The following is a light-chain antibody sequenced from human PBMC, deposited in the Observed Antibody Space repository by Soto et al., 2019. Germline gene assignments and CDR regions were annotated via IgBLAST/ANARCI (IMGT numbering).Light chain of an antibody. V-gene: IGLV1-40*01. CDR3: QSYDNTLRASL. CDR2: NSY. J-gene: IGLJ3*02. CDR1: SSNIGSGYN. Sequence: QSVLTQPPSVSGAPGQRVTISCTGSSSNIGSGYNVHWYQHVVGTAPKLLIYNSYNRPSGVPDRFSGSKSGSSASLAITGLQVDDEADYYCQSYDNTLRASLFGGGTQLTVL.